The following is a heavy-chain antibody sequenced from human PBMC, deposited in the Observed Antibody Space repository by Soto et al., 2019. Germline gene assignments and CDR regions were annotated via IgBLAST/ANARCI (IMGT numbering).Heavy chain of an antibody. V-gene: IGHV3-74*01. CDR2: IHSDGSST. CDR1: GFTFSYYW. CDR3: ARILTGTPDAFDI. D-gene: IGHD7-27*01. J-gene: IGHJ3*02. Sequence: PGGSLRLSCAASGFTFSYYWMHWVRQAPGQGLVWVSRIHSDGSSTTYADSVKGRFTISRDNSKNILSLQMNTLRAEDTAVYYCARILTGTPDAFDIWGQGTMVTVSS.